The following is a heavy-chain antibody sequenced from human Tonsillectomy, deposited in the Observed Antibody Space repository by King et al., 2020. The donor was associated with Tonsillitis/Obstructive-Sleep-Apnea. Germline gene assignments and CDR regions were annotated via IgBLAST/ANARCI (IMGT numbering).Heavy chain of an antibody. D-gene: IGHD6-19*01. J-gene: IGHJ4*02. CDR3: ARDWFSGWYGASGY. V-gene: IGHV3-49*04. CDR2: IRSKAYGGTT. Sequence: QLVQSGGGLVQPGRSLRLSCLASGFTFGDYPMSWVRQTPGKGLEWITFIRSKAYGGTTEYAASVKGRFTVPRDDSKSTAYLQMNSLKTEDTAVYYCARDWFSGWYGASGYWGQGTLVTVSS. CDR1: GFTFGDYP.